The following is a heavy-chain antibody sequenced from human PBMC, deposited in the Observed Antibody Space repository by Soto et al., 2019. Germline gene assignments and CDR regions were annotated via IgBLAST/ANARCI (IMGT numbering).Heavy chain of an antibody. D-gene: IGHD3-9*01. CDR2: ISAYNGNT. CDR3: ARVYYDILTGYEPHDY. CDR1: GYTFTSYG. J-gene: IGHJ4*02. Sequence: QVQLVQSGAEVKKPGASVKVSCKASGYTFTSYGISWVRQAPGQGLEWMGWISAYNGNTNYAQKLQGRVTMTTDTSTSTDYMELRSLRSDDTAVYYGARVYYDILTGYEPHDYWGQGTLVTVSS. V-gene: IGHV1-18*01.